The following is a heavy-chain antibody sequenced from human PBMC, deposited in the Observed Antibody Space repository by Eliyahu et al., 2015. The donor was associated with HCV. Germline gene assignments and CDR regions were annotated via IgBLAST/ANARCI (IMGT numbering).Heavy chain of an antibody. CDR2: ISGSGGST. CDR1: GFTFXSYA. CDR3: AKDSRSSSSSGNFDY. Sequence: EVQLLESGGGLVQPGGSLRLSCAASGFTFXSYAMSWVRQAPGKGLEWVSAISGSGGSTYYADSVKGRFTISRDNSKNTLYLQMNSLRAEDTAVYYCAKDSRSSSSSGNFDYWGQGTLVTVSS. J-gene: IGHJ4*02. D-gene: IGHD6-6*01. V-gene: IGHV3-23*01.